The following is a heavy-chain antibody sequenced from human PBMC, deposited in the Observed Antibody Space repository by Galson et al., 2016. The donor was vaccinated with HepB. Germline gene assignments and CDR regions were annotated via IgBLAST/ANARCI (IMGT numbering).Heavy chain of an antibody. CDR1: GASISSRGY. CDR3: AGVVLGEDAQFDA. Sequence: TLSLTCTVSGASISSRGYWSWICQPPGKGLEWIGYIHYTGSTYYNPSLKSRVIISVDTSKNQFSLNLSSVTAAGTAVYYCAGVVLGEDAQFDAWGQGTLVTVSS. CDR2: IHYTGST. J-gene: IGHJ4*02. V-gene: IGHV4-31*03.